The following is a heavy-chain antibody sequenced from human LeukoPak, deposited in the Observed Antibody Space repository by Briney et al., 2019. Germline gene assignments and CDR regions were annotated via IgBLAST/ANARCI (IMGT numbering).Heavy chain of an antibody. Sequence: RPGGSLRLPCAASGLTFDVYAVHWVRQAPGKGLEWVSGITWSNGEIAYADSVKGRFTISRDNAKMYLQMNSLRTEDTAVYYCAKSLRNGSGWASDYWGQGTLVTVSS. CDR3: AKSLRNGSGWASDY. D-gene: IGHD6-19*01. V-gene: IGHV3-9*01. CDR2: ITWSNGEI. J-gene: IGHJ4*02. CDR1: GLTFDVYA.